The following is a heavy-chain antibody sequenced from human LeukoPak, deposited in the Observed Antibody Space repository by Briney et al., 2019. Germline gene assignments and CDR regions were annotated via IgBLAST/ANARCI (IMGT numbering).Heavy chain of an antibody. CDR3: AKGGTRTTVRYFDY. J-gene: IGHJ4*02. CDR2: VDTSGHNG. V-gene: IGHV3-23*01. Sequence: PGRSLRLSCAASGFTFNNYVMNWVRQAPGKGLEWVSLVDTSGHNGYYADSVQGRFTISRDNSKNSLYLQMNSLRAEDTAVYYCAKGGTRTTVRYFDYWGQGTLVAVSS. D-gene: IGHD1/OR15-1a*01. CDR1: GFTFNNYV.